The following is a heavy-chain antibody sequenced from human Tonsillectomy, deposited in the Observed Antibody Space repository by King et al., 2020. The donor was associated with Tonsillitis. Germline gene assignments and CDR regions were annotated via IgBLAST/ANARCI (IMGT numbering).Heavy chain of an antibody. CDR3: ARPKVGATRDAFDI. J-gene: IGHJ3*02. D-gene: IGHD1-26*01. V-gene: IGHV5-51*01. CDR2: IYPGDSDT. Sequence: VQLVQSGAEVKKPGESLRISCKGSGYRFTNYWIAWVRQMPGKGLEWMGIIYPGDSDTRYSPSFQGQVTISADKSIYTAYLQWSSLKASDTAMYYCARPKVGATRDAFDIWGQGTMVTVSS. CDR1: GYRFTNYW.